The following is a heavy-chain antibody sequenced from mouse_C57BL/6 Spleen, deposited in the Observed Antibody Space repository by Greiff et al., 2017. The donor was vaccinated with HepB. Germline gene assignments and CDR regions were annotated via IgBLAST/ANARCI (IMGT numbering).Heavy chain of an antibody. CDR2: IYPGDGDT. D-gene: IGHD1-1*01. CDR3: TRESYYYGSREDYYAVDY. Sequence: VQLQQSGAELVKPGASVKISCKASGYAFSSYWMNWVKQRPGKGLEWIGQIYPGDGDTNYNGKVKGKATLTADKSSSTAYMQLSSRTSEESAVYCSTRESYYYGSREDYYAVDYWGQGTSVTVSS. J-gene: IGHJ4*01. V-gene: IGHV1-80*01. CDR1: GYAFSSYW.